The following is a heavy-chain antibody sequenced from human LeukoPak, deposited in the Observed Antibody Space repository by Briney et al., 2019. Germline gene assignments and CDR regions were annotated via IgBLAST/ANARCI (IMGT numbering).Heavy chain of an antibody. V-gene: IGHV3-11*01. CDR1: GFTFSDYY. CDR3: AKDRTAAPYDAFDI. J-gene: IGHJ3*02. Sequence: NPGGSLRLFCAASGFTFSDYYMSWTRHAPGRGLEGVSYISSSGCTIYYADSVKGRFTISRDNAKNSLYLQMTSLRAEDMALYYCAKDRTAAPYDAFDIWGQGTMVTVSS. D-gene: IGHD2-2*01. CDR2: ISSSGCTI.